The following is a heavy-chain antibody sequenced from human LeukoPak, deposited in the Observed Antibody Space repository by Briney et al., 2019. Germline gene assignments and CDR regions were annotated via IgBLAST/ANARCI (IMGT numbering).Heavy chain of an antibody. V-gene: IGHV3-48*03. CDR2: ISSSGSTT. CDR1: GFTFSSYE. J-gene: IGHJ6*02. Sequence: PGGSLRLSCAASGFTFSSYEMNWVRQAPGKGLEWVSYISSSGSTTYYADSVKGRFTISRDNAKNSLYLQMNSLRAEDTAVYYCARGSDYGMVDWGQGTTVTVSS. CDR3: ARGSDYGMVD.